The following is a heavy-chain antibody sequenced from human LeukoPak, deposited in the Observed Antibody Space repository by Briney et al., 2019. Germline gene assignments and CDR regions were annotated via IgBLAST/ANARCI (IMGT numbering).Heavy chain of an antibody. CDR1: GFTFSNYW. V-gene: IGHV3-7*01. J-gene: IGHJ4*02. Sequence: QPGGSLRLSCAASGFTFSNYWMTWVRQAPGKGLEWVANIKQDGTEKYYVDSVKGRFTISRDNAENSLYLQMNSLRAEDKAVYYCTRDTGCPGGTCYSFYDYWGQGTLVTVSS. CDR3: TRDTGCPGGTCYSFYDY. D-gene: IGHD2-15*01. CDR2: IKQDGTEK.